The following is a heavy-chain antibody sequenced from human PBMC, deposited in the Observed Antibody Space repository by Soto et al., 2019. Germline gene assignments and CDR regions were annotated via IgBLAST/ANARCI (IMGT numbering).Heavy chain of an antibody. CDR3: ARDGSYESIAAEP. CDR1: GYTFTSYD. J-gene: IGHJ5*02. V-gene: IGHV1-8*01. CDR2: MNPNNGNT. Sequence: ASVKVSCKASGYTFTSYDINWVRQATGQGLEWMGWMNPNNGNTGYAQKFQGRVTMTKDTSMSTAYMELRSLRSDDTAVYYCARDGSYESIAAEPWGQETLVTVSS. D-gene: IGHD6-13*01.